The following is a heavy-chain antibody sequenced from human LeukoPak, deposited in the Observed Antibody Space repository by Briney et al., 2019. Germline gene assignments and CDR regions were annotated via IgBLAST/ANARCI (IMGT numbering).Heavy chain of an antibody. CDR1: GFTFSSYS. CDR2: IWSDGSNK. Sequence: PGGSLRLSCAASGFTFSSYSMSWVRQAPGKGLEWVAVIWSDGSNKYYGDSVKGRFTISRDNSKNTVYLQMNSLGAEDTAVYYCARGPPYGDYDYWGRGTLVTVSS. V-gene: IGHV3-33*08. CDR3: ARGPPYGDYDY. D-gene: IGHD4-17*01. J-gene: IGHJ4*02.